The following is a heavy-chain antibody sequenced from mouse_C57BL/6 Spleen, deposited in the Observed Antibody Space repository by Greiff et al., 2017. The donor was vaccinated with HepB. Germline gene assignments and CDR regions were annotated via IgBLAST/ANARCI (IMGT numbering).Heavy chain of an antibody. J-gene: IGHJ2*01. CDR2: INPNNGGT. CDR3: ARRGLRGYFDY. V-gene: IGHV1-26*01. D-gene: IGHD1-1*01. Sequence: VQLKQSGPELVKPGASVKISCKASGYTFTDYYMNWVKQSHGKSLEWIGDINPNNGGTSYNQKFKGKATLTVDKSSSTAYMELRSLTSEDSAVYYCARRGLRGYFDYWGQGTTLTVSS. CDR1: GYTFTDYY.